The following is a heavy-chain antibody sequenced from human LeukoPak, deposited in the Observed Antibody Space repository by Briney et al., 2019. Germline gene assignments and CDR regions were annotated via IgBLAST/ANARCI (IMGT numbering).Heavy chain of an antibody. CDR3: ATSRHYYYYMDV. CDR1: GYTITGYY. J-gene: IGHJ6*03. CDR2: INPNSGGT. Sequence: VASVKVSCKASGYTITGYYMHWVRQAPGQGLEWMGWINPNSGGTNYAQKFQGRVTMTRDTSISTAYMELSRLRSDDTAVYYCATSRHYYYYMDVWGKGTTVTVSS. V-gene: IGHV1-2*02.